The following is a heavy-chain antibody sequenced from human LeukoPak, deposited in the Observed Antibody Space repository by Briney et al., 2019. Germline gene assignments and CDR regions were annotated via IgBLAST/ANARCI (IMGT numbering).Heavy chain of an antibody. Sequence: GRSLRLSCAASGFTSDDYAMHWVRQAPGKGLEWVSGISWNSGSIGYADSVKGRFTISRDNAKNSRYLQMNSLRAEDMALYYCAKDRTTGTAGAFDIWGQGTMVTVSS. CDR2: ISWNSGSI. J-gene: IGHJ3*02. V-gene: IGHV3-9*02. D-gene: IGHD1-1*01. CDR1: GFTSDDYA. CDR3: AKDRTTGTAGAFDI.